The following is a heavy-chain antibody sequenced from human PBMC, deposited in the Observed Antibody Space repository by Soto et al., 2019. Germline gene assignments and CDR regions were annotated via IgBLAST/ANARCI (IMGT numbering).Heavy chain of an antibody. CDR3: AKDFGGYPRYYFDY. J-gene: IGHJ4*02. D-gene: IGHD3-22*01. Sequence: GGSLRLSCAASGFTFSSYGMHWVRQAPGKGLEWVAVISYDGSNKYYADSVKGRFTISRDNSKNTLYLQMNSLRAEDTAVYYCAKDFGGYPRYYFDYWGQGTLVTVSS. CDR2: ISYDGSNK. V-gene: IGHV3-30*18. CDR1: GFTFSSYG.